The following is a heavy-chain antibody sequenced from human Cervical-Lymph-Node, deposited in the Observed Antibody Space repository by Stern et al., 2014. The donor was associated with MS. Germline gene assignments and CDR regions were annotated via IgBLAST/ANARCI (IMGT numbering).Heavy chain of an antibody. Sequence: VQLVQSGGGLVQPGGSLRLSCAASGFTFSSYSMNRVRQAPGKGMEWVSYISSSSSTIYYADSVKGRFTISRDNAKNSLYLQMNSLRDEDTAVYYCARDQGGSYYYYGMDVWGQGTTVTVSS. CDR1: GFTFSSYS. CDR2: ISSSSSTI. V-gene: IGHV3-48*02. J-gene: IGHJ6*02. CDR3: ARDQGGSYYYYGMDV. D-gene: IGHD1-26*01.